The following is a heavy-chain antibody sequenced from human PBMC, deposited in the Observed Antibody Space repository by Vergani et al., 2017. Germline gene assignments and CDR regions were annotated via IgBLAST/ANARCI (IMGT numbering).Heavy chain of an antibody. CDR2: IYYSGST. Sequence: QVQLQESGPGLVKPSETLSLTCTVSGGSISSYYWSWFRQPPGKGLEWIGYIYYSGSTNYNPSLKSRVTISVDTSKNQFSLKLSSVTAADTAVYYCARPDNYGDYVPFDYWGQGTLVTVSS. CDR1: GGSISSYY. J-gene: IGHJ4*02. V-gene: IGHV4-59*01. CDR3: ARPDNYGDYVPFDY. D-gene: IGHD4-17*01.